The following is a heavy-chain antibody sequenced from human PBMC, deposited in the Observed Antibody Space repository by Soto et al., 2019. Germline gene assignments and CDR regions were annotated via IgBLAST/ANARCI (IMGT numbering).Heavy chain of an antibody. D-gene: IGHD3-22*01. V-gene: IGHV1-3*01. Sequence: ASVKVSCKASGYTFTSYAMHWVRQAPGQRLEWMGWINAGNGNTKYSQKFQGRVTITRDTSASTAYMELSSLRSEDTAVYYCARDKVVDYYDSSGYYHYYYYGMDVWGQGTTVTVSS. J-gene: IGHJ6*02. CDR3: ARDKVVDYYDSSGYYHYYYYGMDV. CDR2: INAGNGNT. CDR1: GYTFTSYA.